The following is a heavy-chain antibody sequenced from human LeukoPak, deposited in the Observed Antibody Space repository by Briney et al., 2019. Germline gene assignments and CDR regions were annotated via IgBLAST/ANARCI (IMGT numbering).Heavy chain of an antibody. V-gene: IGHV1-2*02. D-gene: IGHD3-22*01. Sequence: ASVKLSCKASGYTFTGYYMHWVRQAPGQGLEWMGRINPNSGGTNYAQKFQGRVTMTRDTSISTAYMELSRLRSDDTAVYNCARVPPYYYDSSGYYFGYWGQGTLVTVSS. CDR3: ARVPPYYYDSSGYYFGY. CDR1: GYTFTGYY. CDR2: INPNSGGT. J-gene: IGHJ4*02.